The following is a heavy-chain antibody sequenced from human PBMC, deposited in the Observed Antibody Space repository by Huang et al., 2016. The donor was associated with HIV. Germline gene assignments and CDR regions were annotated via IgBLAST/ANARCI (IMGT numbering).Heavy chain of an antibody. CDR1: GGSISGSSYY. CDR3: ANFIQHYDFPKLMDV. Sequence: QLQLQESGPGLVKPSETLSLTCSVSGGSISGSSYYWGWIRQPPGKGLEWIGNIYYSGSTYYNPSLKSRVTISVDTSKNQFTLKLNSVTAADTAVYYCANFIQHYDFPKLMDVWGQGTTVTVSS. J-gene: IGHJ6*02. V-gene: IGHV4-39*01. D-gene: IGHD3-3*01. CDR2: IYYSGST.